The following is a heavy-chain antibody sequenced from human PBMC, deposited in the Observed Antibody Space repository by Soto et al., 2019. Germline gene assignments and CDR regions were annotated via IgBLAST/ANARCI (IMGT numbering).Heavy chain of an antibody. CDR3: ARDSTYYDFWSGYRGPYPFDY. J-gene: IGHJ4*02. V-gene: IGHV3-21*01. Sequence: EVQLVESGGGLVKPGGSLRLSCAASGFTFSSYSMNWVRQAPGKGLEWVSSISSSSSYIYYADSVKGRFTISRDNAKNSLYLQMNSLSAEDTAVYYCARDSTYYDFWSGYRGPYPFDYWGQGTLVTVSS. CDR1: GFTFSSYS. D-gene: IGHD3-3*01. CDR2: ISSSSSYI.